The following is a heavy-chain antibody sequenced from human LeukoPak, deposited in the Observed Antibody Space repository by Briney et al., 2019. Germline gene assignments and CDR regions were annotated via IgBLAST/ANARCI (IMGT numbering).Heavy chain of an antibody. J-gene: IGHJ4*02. Sequence: PGGSLRLSCAASGFTFSSYGMHWVRQAPGKGLEWVAFIRYDGSNKYYADSVKGRFTISRDNSKNTLYLQMNSLRAEDTAVYYCARVQEGDTAMPIKLYYFDYWGQGTLVTVSS. D-gene: IGHD5-18*01. CDR3: ARVQEGDTAMPIKLYYFDY. CDR2: IRYDGSNK. CDR1: GFTFSSYG. V-gene: IGHV3-30*02.